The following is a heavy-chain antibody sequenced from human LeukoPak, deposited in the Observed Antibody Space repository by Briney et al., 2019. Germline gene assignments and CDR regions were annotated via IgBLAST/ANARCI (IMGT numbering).Heavy chain of an antibody. V-gene: IGHV1-69*05. CDR1: GGTFSSYA. CDR2: IIPIFGTA. Sequence: SVRVSCKASGGTFSSYAISWVRQAPGQGPEWMGGIIPIFGTANYAQKFRGRVTITTDESTSTAYMELSSLRSEDTAVYYCARSVVPEGGLDPWGQGTLVTVSS. D-gene: IGHD2-2*01. CDR3: ARSVVPEGGLDP. J-gene: IGHJ5*02.